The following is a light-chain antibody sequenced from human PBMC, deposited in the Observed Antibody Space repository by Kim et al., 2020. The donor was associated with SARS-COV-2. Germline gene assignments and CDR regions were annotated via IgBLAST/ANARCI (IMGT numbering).Light chain of an antibody. J-gene: IGKJ4*01. CDR3: QQYDTSPLT. CDR1: QSLSGRY. Sequence: PGERATLSCRASQSLSGRYLAWYQQKPGQAPRLLIYGPSRRATGIPDRFSGSGSGTDFALTVSRLEPEDFAVYYCQQYDTSPLTFGGGTKVE. CDR2: GPS. V-gene: IGKV3-20*01.